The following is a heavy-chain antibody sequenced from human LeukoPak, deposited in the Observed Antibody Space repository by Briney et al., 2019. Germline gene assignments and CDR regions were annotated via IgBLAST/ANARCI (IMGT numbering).Heavy chain of an antibody. CDR1: GFTVSYNY. CDR2: IYSGGST. J-gene: IGHJ4*02. Sequence: GGSLRLSCAASGFTVSYNYMSWVRQAPGKGLEWVSVIYSGGSTYYADSVKGRFTISRDNSKNTLYLQMNSLRAEDTAVYYCARADSSGYYGSYYFDYWGQGTLVTVSS. V-gene: IGHV3-66*02. D-gene: IGHD3-22*01. CDR3: ARADSSGYYGSYYFDY.